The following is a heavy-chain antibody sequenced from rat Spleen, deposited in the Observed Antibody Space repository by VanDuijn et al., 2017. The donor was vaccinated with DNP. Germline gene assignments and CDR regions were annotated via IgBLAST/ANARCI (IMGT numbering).Heavy chain of an antibody. V-gene: IGHV5-27*01. Sequence: EVQLVESGGGLVQPGRSLKLSCAASGFTFSNYDMAWVRQAPTKGLEWVASISPSGGSTYYRDSVKGRFTVSRDNAKSSLYLQMDSLRSEDTATYYCATDGSYGSYYYWWGQGVMVTVSS. CDR3: ATDGSYGSYYYW. CDR2: ISPSGGST. CDR1: GFTFSNYD. J-gene: IGHJ2*01. D-gene: IGHD1-12*02.